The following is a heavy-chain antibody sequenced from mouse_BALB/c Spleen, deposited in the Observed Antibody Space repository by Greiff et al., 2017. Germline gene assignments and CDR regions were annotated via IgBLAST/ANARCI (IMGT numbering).Heavy chain of an antibody. J-gene: IGHJ2*01. CDR3: ARWGNHGGKNY. V-gene: IGHV14-3*02. D-gene: IGHD2-1*01. CDR1: GFNIKDTY. CDR2: IDPANGNT. Sequence: VQLKESGAELVKPGASVKLSCTASGFNIKDTYMHWVKQRPEQGLEWIGRIDPANGNTKYDPKFQGKATITADTSSNTAYLQLSSLTSEDTAVYYCARWGNHGGKNYWGQGTTLTVSS.